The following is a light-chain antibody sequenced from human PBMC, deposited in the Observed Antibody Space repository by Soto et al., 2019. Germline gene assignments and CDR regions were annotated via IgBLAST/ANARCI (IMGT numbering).Light chain of an antibody. Sequence: QSVLTQPASVSGSPGQSIAISCTGTSNDVGGYNYVSWYQQHPGKAPKLIIYEVSYRPSWVPDRFSGSKSGNTASLTISGLQAEDEADYYCCSFAGSYTWVFGAGTKLTVL. V-gene: IGLV2-11*01. CDR1: SNDVGGYNY. CDR2: EVS. CDR3: CSFAGSYTWV. J-gene: IGLJ3*02.